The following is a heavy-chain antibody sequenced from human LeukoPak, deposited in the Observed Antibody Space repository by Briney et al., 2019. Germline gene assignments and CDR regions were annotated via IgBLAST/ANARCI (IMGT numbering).Heavy chain of an antibody. CDR3: AKGNIWSGYSEIDY. CDR1: GFTFSSYW. CDR2: IKQDGSEK. D-gene: IGHD3-3*01. J-gene: IGHJ4*02. V-gene: IGHV3-7*01. Sequence: GGSLRLSCAASGFTFSSYWMSWVRQAPGKGLEWVANIKQDGSEKYYADSVKGRFTISRDNSKNTLYLQMNSLRAEDTAVYYCAKGNIWSGYSEIDYWGQGTLVTVSS.